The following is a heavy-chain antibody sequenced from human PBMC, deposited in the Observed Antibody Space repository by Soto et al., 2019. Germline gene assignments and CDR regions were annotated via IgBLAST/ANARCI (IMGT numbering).Heavy chain of an antibody. J-gene: IGHJ4*02. D-gene: IGHD1-26*01. CDR1: GFTLTTYT. CDR2: INGRGNYK. CDR3: AREDGVVGATSAFDY. V-gene: IGHV3-21*01. Sequence: GVLRLSCVASGFTLTTYTMNWVRQAPGMGLEWVASINGRGNYKYYTDSVEGRFTISRDNAENSLYLHMNSLGAEDTAVYYCAREDGVVGATSAFDYWGQGTLVTVSS.